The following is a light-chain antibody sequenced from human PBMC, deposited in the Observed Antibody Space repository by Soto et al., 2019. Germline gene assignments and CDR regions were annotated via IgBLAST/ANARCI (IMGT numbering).Light chain of an antibody. CDR3: QQSYSIPQT. J-gene: IGKJ1*01. CDR1: QSISRY. Sequence: DIQMTQFPSSMSSSVGERVTITCRASQSISRYLNWYQQKPGKAPKLLIYAATSLQSGVPSRFSGSGSGTDFTLNISSLQPEDFATYYCQQSYSIPQTFGLGTKVDI. CDR2: AAT. V-gene: IGKV1-39*01.